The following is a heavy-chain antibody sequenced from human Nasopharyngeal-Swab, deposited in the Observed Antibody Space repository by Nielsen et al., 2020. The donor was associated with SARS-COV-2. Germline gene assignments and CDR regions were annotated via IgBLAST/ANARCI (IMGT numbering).Heavy chain of an antibody. J-gene: IGHJ6*02. CDR2: ISWNSGSI. CDR3: ARTREDFGVVRPDYYYYGMDV. CDR1: GFTFDDYA. D-gene: IGHD3-3*01. Sequence: GGSLRLSCAASGFTFDDYAMHWVRQAPGKGLEWVSGISWNSGSIGYADSVKGRFTISRDNAKNSLYLQMNSLRAGDTALYYCARTREDFGVVRPDYYYYGMDVWGQGTTVTVSS. V-gene: IGHV3-9*01.